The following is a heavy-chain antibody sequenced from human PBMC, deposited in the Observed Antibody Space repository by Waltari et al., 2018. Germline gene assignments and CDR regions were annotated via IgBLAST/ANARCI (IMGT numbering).Heavy chain of an antibody. V-gene: IGHV4-34*01. CDR2: INHSGST. D-gene: IGHD2-15*01. CDR1: GGSFSGYY. Sequence: QVQLQQWGAGLLKPSETLSLTCAVYGGSFSGYYWSWIRQPPGKGLEWIGEINHSGSTNYNPSLKSRVTISVDTAKNQFSLKLSSVTAADTAVYYCARGVRQSWWQNKVVFDYWGQGTLVTVSS. J-gene: IGHJ4*02. CDR3: ARGVRQSWWQNKVVFDY.